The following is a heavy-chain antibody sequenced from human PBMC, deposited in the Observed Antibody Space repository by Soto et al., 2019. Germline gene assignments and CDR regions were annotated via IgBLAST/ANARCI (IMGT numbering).Heavy chain of an antibody. J-gene: IGHJ6*02. Sequence: PGESLKISCKGSGYSFTSYWIGWVRQMPGKGLEWMGIIYPGDSDTRYSPSFQGQVTISADKSISTAYLQWSSLKASDTAMYYCARTSAAGKYYYGMDVWGQGTPVTVS. CDR1: GYSFTSYW. CDR2: IYPGDSDT. CDR3: ARTSAAGKYYYGMDV. V-gene: IGHV5-51*01. D-gene: IGHD6-13*01.